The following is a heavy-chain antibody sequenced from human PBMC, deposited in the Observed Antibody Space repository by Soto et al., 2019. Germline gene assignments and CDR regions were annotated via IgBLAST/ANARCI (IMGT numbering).Heavy chain of an antibody. Sequence: EVQLVESGGGLVQPGGSWRPPGPAPGFTFGGIGRTGVGQAPGKGLGGVSHIGPDGSSTRDADPVQGRFTISRDNARNTLYLQMNSLRDEDTAVYYCARDNNWSYDYWGQGILVTVSS. CDR3: ARDNNWSYDY. CDR1: GFTFGGIG. J-gene: IGHJ4*02. CDR2: IGPDGSST. D-gene: IGHD1-1*01. V-gene: IGHV3-74*01.